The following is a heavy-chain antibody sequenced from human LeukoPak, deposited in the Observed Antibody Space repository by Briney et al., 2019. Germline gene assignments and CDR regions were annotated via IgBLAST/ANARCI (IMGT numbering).Heavy chain of an antibody. CDR2: INAGNGNT. D-gene: IGHD5-18*01. CDR3: AREVQLWNYYYMDV. Sequence: ASVKVSCKASGYTFTSYAMHWVRQAPGQRLEWMGWINAGNGNTKYSQEFQGGVTITRDTSASTAYMELSSLRSEDMAVYYCAREVQLWNYYYMDVWGKGTTVTVSS. V-gene: IGHV1-3*03. J-gene: IGHJ6*03. CDR1: GYTFTSYA.